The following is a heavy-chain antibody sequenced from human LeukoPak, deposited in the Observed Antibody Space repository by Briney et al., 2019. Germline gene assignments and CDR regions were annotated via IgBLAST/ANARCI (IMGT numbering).Heavy chain of an antibody. Sequence: SETLSLTCAVYGGSFSGYYWSWIRQPPGKGLEWIGEINHSGSTNYNPSLKSRVTISVDTSRNQFSLKLSSVTAADTAIYYCVRHGGSYSLDYWGQGTLVTVSS. V-gene: IGHV4-34*01. CDR1: GGSFSGYY. D-gene: IGHD1-26*01. CDR2: INHSGST. J-gene: IGHJ4*02. CDR3: VRHGGSYSLDY.